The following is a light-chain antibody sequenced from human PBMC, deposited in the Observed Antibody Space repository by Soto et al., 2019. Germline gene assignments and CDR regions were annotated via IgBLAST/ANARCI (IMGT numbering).Light chain of an antibody. J-gene: IGKJ1*01. CDR3: HQFGYSPRT. CDR2: ATS. CDR1: QTVNSDY. V-gene: IGKV3-20*01. Sequence: IVLTQSPGNLSLSPGETATLSCRASQTVNSDYLAWFQQRPGQAPRLLIFATSRRATDIPDRFSGSGSGTDFTLAIRRLEPEDFAVYYCHQFGYSPRTFGQGTKVDIK.